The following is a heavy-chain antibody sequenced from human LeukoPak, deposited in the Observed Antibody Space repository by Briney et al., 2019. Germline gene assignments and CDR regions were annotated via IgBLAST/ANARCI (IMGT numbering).Heavy chain of an antibody. Sequence: ASVEVSCKASGGTFSSYAISWVRQAPGQGLEWMGGIIPIFGTANYAQKFQGRVTITADESTSTAYMELSSLRSEDTAVYYCARVGWYYYDSSGYSPGMDVWGQGTTVTVSS. CDR1: GGTFSSYA. CDR3: ARVGWYYYDSSGYSPGMDV. D-gene: IGHD3-22*01. V-gene: IGHV1-69*13. CDR2: IIPIFGTA. J-gene: IGHJ6*02.